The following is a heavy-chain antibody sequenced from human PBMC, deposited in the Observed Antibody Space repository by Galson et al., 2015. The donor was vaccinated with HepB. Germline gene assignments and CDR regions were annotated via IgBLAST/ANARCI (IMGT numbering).Heavy chain of an antibody. V-gene: IGHV4-4*07. CDR1: GGSISRYF. CDR3: ARALMYRDYVVNVFDI. D-gene: IGHD4-17*01. J-gene: IGHJ3*02. Sequence: ETLSLTCSLDGGSISRYFWNWIRQPAGKGLEWIGRIYDSGNTDYNPYLKSRVTMSLDTSKNQLSLKLTSVTAADTGVYFCARALMYRDYVVNVFDIWGQGTVVTISS. CDR2: IYDSGNT.